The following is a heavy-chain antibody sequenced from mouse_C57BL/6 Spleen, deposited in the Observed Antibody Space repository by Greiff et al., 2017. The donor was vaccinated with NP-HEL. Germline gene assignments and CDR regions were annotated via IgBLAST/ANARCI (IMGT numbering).Heavy chain of an antibody. J-gene: IGHJ4*01. CDR2: IYPSDSGT. Sequence: QVQLQQPGAELVRPGASVKLSCKASGYTFTSYKMDWVKQSPGQGLEWIGDIYPSDSGTNYNQKFKDKATLTVDKSSSTAYMQLRSLTSEDSAVYYCARGTVAAMDYWGQGTSLTVSS. CDR1: GYTFTSYK. V-gene: IGHV1-61*01. CDR3: ARGTVAAMDY.